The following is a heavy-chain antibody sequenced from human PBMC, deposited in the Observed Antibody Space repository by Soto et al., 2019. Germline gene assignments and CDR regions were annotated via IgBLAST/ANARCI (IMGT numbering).Heavy chain of an antibody. J-gene: IGHJ6*02. D-gene: IGHD3-3*01. Sequence: ASVKVSCEASGYTFTSYGISWVRQAPGQGLEWMGWISAYNGNTNYAQKLQGRVTMTTDTSTSTAYMELRSLRSDDTAVYYCARDQRARFLEWSRAYYGMDVWGQGTTVTVSS. CDR1: GYTFTSYG. V-gene: IGHV1-18*01. CDR2: ISAYNGNT. CDR3: ARDQRARFLEWSRAYYGMDV.